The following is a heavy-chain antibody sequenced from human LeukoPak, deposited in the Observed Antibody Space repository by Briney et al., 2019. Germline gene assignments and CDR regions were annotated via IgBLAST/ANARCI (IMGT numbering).Heavy chain of an antibody. V-gene: IGHV5-10-1*01. CDR3: ATLGSSNV. D-gene: IGHD1-26*01. J-gene: IGHJ4*02. Sequence: GESLKISCKGSGYSFTSYWISWVRQMPGKGLEWLGKVDPSDSYTNYSPSFQGHVTISDDQSISTAYLQWSRLKASDTAMYYCATLGSSNVWGQGTLVTVSS. CDR2: VDPSDSYT. CDR1: GYSFTSYW.